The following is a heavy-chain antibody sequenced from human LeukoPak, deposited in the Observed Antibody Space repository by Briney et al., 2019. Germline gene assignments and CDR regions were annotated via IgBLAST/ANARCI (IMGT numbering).Heavy chain of an antibody. CDR2: ISGSGGRT. V-gene: IGHV3-23*01. Sequence: GGSLRLSCAASGFTFSSYAMNWVRQAPGKGLEWVSGISGSGGRTYYADSVKGRFTISRDSSKNTLYLQMNSLRAEDTAVYYCAKDLFNDSPTTEIDYWGQGTLVTVSS. CDR1: GFTFSSYA. CDR3: AKDLFNDSPTTEIDY. D-gene: IGHD3-22*01. J-gene: IGHJ4*02.